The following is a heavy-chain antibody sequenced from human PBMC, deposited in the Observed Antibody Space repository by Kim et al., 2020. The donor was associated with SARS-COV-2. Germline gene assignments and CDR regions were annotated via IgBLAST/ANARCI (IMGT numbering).Heavy chain of an antibody. Sequence: ASVKVSCKASGYTFTSYGISWVRQAPGQGLEWMGWISAYNGNTNYAQKLQGRVTMTTDTSTSTAYMELRSLRFDDTAVYYCARDRRGIAVAGTPYNYYYYYGMDVWGQGTTVTVSS. V-gene: IGHV1-18*01. D-gene: IGHD6-19*01. CDR1: GYTFTSYG. CDR3: ARDRRGIAVAGTPYNYYYYYGMDV. J-gene: IGHJ6*02. CDR2: ISAYNGNT.